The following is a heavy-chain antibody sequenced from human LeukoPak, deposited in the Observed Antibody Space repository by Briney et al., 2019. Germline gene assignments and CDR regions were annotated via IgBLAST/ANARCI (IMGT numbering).Heavy chain of an antibody. CDR1: GYTFTSYD. Sequence: ASVKVSCKASGYTFTSYDINWVRQATGQGLEWMGWMNPNSGNTGYAQKFQGRVTMTRNTSISTAYMELSSLRSEDTAAYYCARDSSEDGSGRSWGQGTLVTVSS. J-gene: IGHJ5*02. CDR3: ARDSSEDGSGRS. CDR2: MNPNSGNT. V-gene: IGHV1-8*01. D-gene: IGHD3-10*01.